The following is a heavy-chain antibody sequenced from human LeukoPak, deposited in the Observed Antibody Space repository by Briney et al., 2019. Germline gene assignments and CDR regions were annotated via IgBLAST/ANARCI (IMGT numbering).Heavy chain of an antibody. Sequence: SETLSLTCTVSGYSISSGYYWGWIRQPPGKGLEWIGSIYHSGSTYYNPSLKSRVTISVDTSKNQFSLKLSSVTAADTAVYYCARKHPHAFDIWGQGTMVTVSS. J-gene: IGHJ3*02. CDR2: IYHSGST. CDR3: ARKHPHAFDI. V-gene: IGHV4-38-2*02. CDR1: GYSISSGYY.